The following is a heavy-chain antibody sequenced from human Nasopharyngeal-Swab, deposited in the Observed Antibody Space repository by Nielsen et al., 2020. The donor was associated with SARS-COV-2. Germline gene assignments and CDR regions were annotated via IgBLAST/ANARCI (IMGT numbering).Heavy chain of an antibody. J-gene: IGHJ4*02. CDR3: TRCGGGCYSGRDY. V-gene: IGHV3-73*01. D-gene: IGHD2-15*01. Sequence: GSLKISCAASGFTFRDSAIHWVRQASGEGLEWVSRIRSKGNNYATAYSASVKGRFIIFRDDPTNTAYLQMNSLKTEDTAMYYCTRCGGGCYSGRDYWGQGTLVTVSS. CDR2: IRSKGNNYAT. CDR1: GFTFRDSA.